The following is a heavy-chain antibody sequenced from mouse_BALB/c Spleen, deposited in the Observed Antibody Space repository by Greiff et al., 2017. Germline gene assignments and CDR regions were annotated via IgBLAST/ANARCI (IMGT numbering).Heavy chain of an antibody. CDR1: GFSLTSYG. D-gene: IGHD2-10*01. Sequence: VQLVESGPGLVQPSQSLSITCTVSGFSLTSYGVHWVRQSPGKGLEWLGVIWSGGSTDYNAAFISRLSISKDNSKSQVFFKMNSLQANDTAIYYCARWPTAAYYAMDYWGQGTSVTVSS. CDR3: ARWPTAAYYAMDY. CDR2: IWSGGST. V-gene: IGHV2-2*02. J-gene: IGHJ4*01.